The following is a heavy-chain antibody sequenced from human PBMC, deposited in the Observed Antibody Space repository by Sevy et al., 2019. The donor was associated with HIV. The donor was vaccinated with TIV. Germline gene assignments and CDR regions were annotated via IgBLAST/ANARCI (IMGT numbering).Heavy chain of an antibody. D-gene: IGHD2-15*01. V-gene: IGHV4-59*13. CDR1: GGSISGYY. Sequence: SETLSLTCTVSGGSISGYYWSWIRQPPGKRLEWIGYIYYSGSTNYNPSLKSRVTISVDTSKNQFSLKLSSVTAADTAVYYCAREKPACSGGSCYGGWFDPWGQGTLVTVSS. CDR2: IYYSGST. J-gene: IGHJ5*02. CDR3: AREKPACSGGSCYGGWFDP.